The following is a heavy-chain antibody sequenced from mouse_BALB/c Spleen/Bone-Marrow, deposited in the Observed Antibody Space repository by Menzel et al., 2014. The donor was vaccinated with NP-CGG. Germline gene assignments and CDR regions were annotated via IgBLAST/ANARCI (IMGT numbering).Heavy chain of an antibody. CDR1: GYTFTSYW. D-gene: IGHD2-4*01. V-gene: IGHV1-69*02. CDR3: ARFPIYYDSGGAMDY. Sequence: QVQLQQSGAELVKPGAPVKLSCKASGYTFTSYWMNWVKQRPGRGLEWIGRIDPSDSETHYNQKFKDKATLTVDKSSSTAYIQLSSLTSEDSVVYYCARFPIYYDSGGAMDYWGQGTSVTVSS. J-gene: IGHJ4*01. CDR2: IDPSDSET.